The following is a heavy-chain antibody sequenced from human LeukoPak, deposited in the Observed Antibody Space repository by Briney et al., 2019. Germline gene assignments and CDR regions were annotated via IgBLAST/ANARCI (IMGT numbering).Heavy chain of an antibody. CDR1: GFTSSNNL. J-gene: IGHJ4*02. CDR3: AREARGSGYYREFDY. CDR2: ISYDGSNK. Sequence: GGSLRLSCGASGFTSSNNLMHWVRQAPGKGLEWVADISYDGSNKNYADSAKGRFTISRDNSKNTLYLQMNSLRAEDTAVYYCAREARGSGYYREFDYWGQGTLVTVSS. V-gene: IGHV3-30*01. D-gene: IGHD3-22*01.